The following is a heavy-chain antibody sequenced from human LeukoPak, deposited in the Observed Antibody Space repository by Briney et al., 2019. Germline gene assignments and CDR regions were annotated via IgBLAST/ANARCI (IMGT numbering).Heavy chain of an antibody. CDR1: GGSISSHY. CDR2: IYYSGST. V-gene: IGHV4-59*11. Sequence: PSETLSLTCTVSGGSISSHYWSWIRQPPGKGLEWIGYIYYSGSTNYNPSLKSRVTISVDTSKNQFSLKLSSVTAADTAVYYCARSLWFGELSNWFDPWGQGTLVTVSS. J-gene: IGHJ5*02. D-gene: IGHD3-10*01. CDR3: ARSLWFGELSNWFDP.